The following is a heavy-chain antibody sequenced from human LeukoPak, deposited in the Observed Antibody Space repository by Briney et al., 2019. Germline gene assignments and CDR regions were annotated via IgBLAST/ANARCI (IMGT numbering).Heavy chain of an antibody. CDR2: INQDGSDK. CDR1: GLSFSRFW. V-gene: IGHV3-7*01. D-gene: IGHD6-6*01. J-gene: IGHJ6*04. Sequence: PGGSLRLSCAASGLSFSRFWMNWVRQAPGKGLEWVTNINQDGSDKRYVDSVKGRFSISRDNSKNLLFLQMNSLRVEDTAVYYCAREYYSSSGRGMDVWGKGTTVTVSS. CDR3: AREYYSSSGRGMDV.